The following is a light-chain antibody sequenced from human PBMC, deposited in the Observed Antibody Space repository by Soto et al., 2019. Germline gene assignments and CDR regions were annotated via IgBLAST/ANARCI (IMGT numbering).Light chain of an antibody. CDR1: SGHSSYA. J-gene: IGLJ3*02. CDR3: QTWGTGALWV. CDR2: LNSDGSH. V-gene: IGLV4-69*01. Sequence: QSVLTQSPSASASLGASVKLTCTLSSGHSSYAIAWHQQQPEKGPRYLMKLNSDGSHSKGDGIPDRFSGSSSGAERYLTISSLQSEDEADYYCQTWGTGALWVFGGGTKVTVL.